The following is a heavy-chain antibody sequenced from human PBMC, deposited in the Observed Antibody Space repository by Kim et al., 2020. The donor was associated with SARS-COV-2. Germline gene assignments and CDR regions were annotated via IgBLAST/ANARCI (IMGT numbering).Heavy chain of an antibody. CDR2: IRGKGDGGST. Sequence: GGSLRLSCTASGFNFGDYAMSWLRQAPGRGLEWIGFIRGKGDGGSTEYAASVNGRFTISRDDYESIAYLQMNSLKNEDADEYYCSRAGPHLYASSFDYWG. D-gene: IGHD2-2*01. J-gene: IGHJ4*01. V-gene: IGHV3-49*03. CDR1: GFNFGDYA. CDR3: SRAGPHLYASSFDY.